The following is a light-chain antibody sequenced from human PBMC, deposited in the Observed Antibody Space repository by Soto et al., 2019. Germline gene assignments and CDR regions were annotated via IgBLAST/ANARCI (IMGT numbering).Light chain of an antibody. Sequence: QSALTQPASVSGSPGQSITISCTGTSSDVGGYNYVSWYQQHPGKAPKLMIYDVSNRPSGVSNRFSGSKSGNTASLTISGLQAEDEADYYCSSYTSSSTLYVVFGGGTTLTV. CDR2: DVS. J-gene: IGLJ2*01. CDR3: SSYTSSSTLYVV. V-gene: IGLV2-14*01. CDR1: SSDVGGYNY.